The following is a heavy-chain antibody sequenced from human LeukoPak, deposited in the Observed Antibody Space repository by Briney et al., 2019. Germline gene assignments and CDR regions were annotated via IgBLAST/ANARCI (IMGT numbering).Heavy chain of an antibody. CDR2: MNPNSGNT. CDR3: ARDGGYTSSWYVPGWVNNYYYGMDV. V-gene: IGHV1-8*01. CDR1: GYTFTSYD. J-gene: IGHJ6*02. Sequence: ASVKVSCKASGYTFTSYDINWVRQATGQGLEWMGWMNPNSGNTGYAQKFQGRVTMTRNTSISTACMELSSLRSEDTAVYYCARDGGYTSSWYVPGWVNNYYYGMDVWGQGTTVTVSS. D-gene: IGHD6-13*01.